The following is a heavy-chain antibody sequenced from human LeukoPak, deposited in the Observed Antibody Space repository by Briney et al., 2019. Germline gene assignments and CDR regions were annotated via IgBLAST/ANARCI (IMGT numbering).Heavy chain of an antibody. CDR2: INVGNGDT. V-gene: IGHV1-3*01. CDR1: GYTFSTYA. Sequence: ASVTVSCTASGYTFSTYAMHWVRQAPGQRLEWMGWINVGNGDTKYSQKFQGRVTITRDTSASTAYMELRSLRSEDTAVYYCARDSSGWYDYFFDCWGQGTLVTVSS. CDR3: ARDSSGWYDYFFDC. D-gene: IGHD6-19*01. J-gene: IGHJ4*02.